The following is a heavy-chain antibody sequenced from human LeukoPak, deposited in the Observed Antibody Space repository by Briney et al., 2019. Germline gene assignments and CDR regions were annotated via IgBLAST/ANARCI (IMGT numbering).Heavy chain of an antibody. D-gene: IGHD3-22*01. CDR3: ARGKIGYDSSGYYSHLDY. CDR2: IYYSGST. V-gene: IGHV4-39*01. CDR1: GGSISGSNYY. J-gene: IGHJ4*02. Sequence: SETLSLTCTVSGGSISGSNYYWGWIRQPPGKGLEWIGSIYYSGSTYYNPSLKTRVTISVDTSKNQFSLKLSSATAADTAVYYCARGKIGYDSSGYYSHLDYWGQGTLVTVSS.